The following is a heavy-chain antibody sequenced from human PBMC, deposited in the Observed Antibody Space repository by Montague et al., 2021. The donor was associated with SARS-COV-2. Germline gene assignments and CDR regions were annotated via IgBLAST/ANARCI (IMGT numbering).Heavy chain of an antibody. J-gene: IGHJ5*02. CDR1: GYNFATYW. V-gene: IGHV5-51*01. CDR3: VTHIGGKWFDP. Sequence: QSGAEVKKPGESLEISCKGSGYNFATYWIGWVRQMPGKGLDWVGIIDAGDSDTRYSPSFQGHVSISVDKSISTAYLQWSSLKASDTAIYYCVTHIGGKWFDPWGQGTLVTVSS. CDR2: IDAGDSDT. D-gene: IGHD4-23*01.